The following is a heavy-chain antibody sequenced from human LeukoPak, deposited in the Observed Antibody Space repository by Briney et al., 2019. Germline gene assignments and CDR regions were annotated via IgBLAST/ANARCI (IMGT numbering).Heavy chain of an antibody. J-gene: IGHJ5*02. V-gene: IGHV4-34*01. CDR2: INHSGST. D-gene: IGHD1-26*01. CDR1: GGSFSGYY. CDR3: ARDRRVGATCWFDP. Sequence: SETLSLTCAVYGGSFSGYYWSWIRQPPGKGLEWIGEINHSGSTNYNPSLKSRVTISVDTSKNQFSLKLSSVTAADTAVYYCARDRRVGATCWFDPWGQGTLVTVSS.